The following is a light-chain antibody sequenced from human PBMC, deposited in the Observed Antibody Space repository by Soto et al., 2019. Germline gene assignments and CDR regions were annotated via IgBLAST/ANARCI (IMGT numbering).Light chain of an antibody. CDR1: QTITTY. J-gene: IGKJ2*01. CDR2: RAT. CDR3: QQSYRTPYA. Sequence: DIQLTQSPSSLSASGGDRVTITCRASQTITTYLSWYQQRPGKAPKLLIYRATSLQSGVPSRFSGSGSGTDFTLTISSLQPEDFATYFCQQSYRTPYAFGQGTKLEI. V-gene: IGKV1-39*01.